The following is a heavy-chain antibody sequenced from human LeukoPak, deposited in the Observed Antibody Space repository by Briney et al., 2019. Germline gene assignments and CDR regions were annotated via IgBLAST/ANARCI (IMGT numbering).Heavy chain of an antibody. Sequence: PGGSLRLSCAASGFIFSSYDMNWVRQAPGMGLEWVSYISSSGRTIYYADSVKGRFTISRDNAKNLLYLQMNSLRAEDTAVYYCASQYYYDSSGYYNSQWFDPWGQGTLVTVSS. V-gene: IGHV3-48*03. CDR3: ASQYYYDSSGYYNSQWFDP. CDR1: GFIFSSYD. D-gene: IGHD3-22*01. J-gene: IGHJ5*02. CDR2: ISSSGRTI.